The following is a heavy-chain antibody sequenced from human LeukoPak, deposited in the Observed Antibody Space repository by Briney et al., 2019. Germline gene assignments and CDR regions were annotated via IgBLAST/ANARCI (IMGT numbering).Heavy chain of an antibody. Sequence: GGSLRLSCAASGFTFDDYAMHWVRQAPGKGLEWVSGISWNSGSIGYADSVKGRFTISRDSAKNSLYLQMNSLRAEDMALYYCAKDRGDLFYYFDYWGQGTLVTVSS. CDR3: AKDRGDLFYYFDY. CDR1: GFTFDDYA. V-gene: IGHV3-9*03. J-gene: IGHJ4*02. D-gene: IGHD7-27*01. CDR2: ISWNSGSI.